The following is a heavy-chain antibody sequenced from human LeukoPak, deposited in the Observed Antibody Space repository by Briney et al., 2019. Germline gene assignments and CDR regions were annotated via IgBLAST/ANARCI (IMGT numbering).Heavy chain of an antibody. Sequence: SETLSLTCTVSGGSISSSSDYWGWIQQPPGKGLEYIGSFYYSGSTYYNPSLKSRVTISVDTSKNQFSLKVRSVTAADTAVYYCARGYCTNAVCSLGPTQAWGQGTLVTVSS. D-gene: IGHD2-8*01. J-gene: IGHJ4*02. CDR3: ARGYCTNAVCSLGPTQA. CDR1: GGSISSSSDY. CDR2: FYYSGST. V-gene: IGHV4-39*07.